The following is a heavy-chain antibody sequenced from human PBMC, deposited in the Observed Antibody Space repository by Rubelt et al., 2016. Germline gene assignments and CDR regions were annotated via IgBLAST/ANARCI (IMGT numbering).Heavy chain of an antibody. CDR3: ASDRVG. Sequence: EVQLVESGGGLVQPGGSLRLSCAASGITVTYTYMHWFRQAPGKGLEWVSYITSTSSKVHYADSVKGRFTISRDNAKKSLYLQMNSLGVEDTAVYYCASDRVGWGQGTLVTVSS. CDR1: GITVTYTY. CDR2: ITSTSSKV. V-gene: IGHV3-48*04. J-gene: IGHJ4*02. D-gene: IGHD2-2*01.